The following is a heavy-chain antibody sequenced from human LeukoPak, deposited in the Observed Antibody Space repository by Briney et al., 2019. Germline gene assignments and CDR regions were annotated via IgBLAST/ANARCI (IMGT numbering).Heavy chain of an antibody. Sequence: DPSETLSLTCTVSGYSISSGYYWGWIRQPPGKGLEWIGSIYHSGSTYYNPSLKSRVTISVDTSKNQFSLKLSSVTAADTAVYYCARDTRRARRGNWNYDYWGQGTLVTVSS. CDR3: ARDTRRARRGNWNYDY. D-gene: IGHD1-7*01. CDR1: GYSISSGYY. V-gene: IGHV4-38-2*02. J-gene: IGHJ4*02. CDR2: IYHSGST.